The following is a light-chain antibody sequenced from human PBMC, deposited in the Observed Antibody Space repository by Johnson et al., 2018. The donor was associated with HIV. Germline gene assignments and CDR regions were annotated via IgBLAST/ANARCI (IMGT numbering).Light chain of an antibody. Sequence: QSVLTQPPSVSAAPGQKVTISCSGSRSNIGNNYVSWYQHLPGTAPKLLIYDNNKRPSGIPCRFSGSKSGPSATLGITGLQTGDEADYYCGTWDSSLTSYVFGAGTKVTVL. V-gene: IGLV1-51*01. CDR3: GTWDSSLTSYV. CDR1: RSNIGNNY. J-gene: IGLJ1*01. CDR2: DNN.